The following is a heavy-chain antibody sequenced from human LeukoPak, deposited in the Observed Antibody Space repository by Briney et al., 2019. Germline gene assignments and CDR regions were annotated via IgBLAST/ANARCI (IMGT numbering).Heavy chain of an antibody. Sequence: PSETLSLTCTVSGGSISSSSYYWGWIRQPPGKGLEWIGSIYYSGSTYYNPSLKSRVTISVDTSKNQFSLKLSSVTAADTAVYYCARLGAGYCSSTSCNEIDCWGQGTLVTVSS. CDR2: IYYSGST. J-gene: IGHJ4*02. CDR1: GGSISSSSYY. V-gene: IGHV4-39*07. D-gene: IGHD2-2*01. CDR3: ARLGAGYCSSTSCNEIDC.